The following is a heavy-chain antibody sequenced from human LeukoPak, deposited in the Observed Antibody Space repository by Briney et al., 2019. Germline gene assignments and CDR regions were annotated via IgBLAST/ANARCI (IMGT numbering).Heavy chain of an antibody. J-gene: IGHJ6*02. CDR1: GYTFTGYY. Sequence: GASVKVSCKASGYTFTGYYMHWVRQAPGQGLEWMGWINPNSGGTNYAQKFQGRVTMTRDTSISTAYMELSRLRSDDTAVYYCARGGEVLRYFDWFVTHMDYGMDVWGQGTTVTVSS. V-gene: IGHV1-2*02. D-gene: IGHD3-9*01. CDR2: INPNSGGT. CDR3: ARGGEVLRYFDWFVTHMDYGMDV.